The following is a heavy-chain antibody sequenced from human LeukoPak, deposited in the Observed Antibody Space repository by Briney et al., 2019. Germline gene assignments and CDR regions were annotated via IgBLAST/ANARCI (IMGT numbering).Heavy chain of an antibody. CDR3: ARDSPVYYYDSSGSQRDAFDI. CDR2: ISAYNGNT. J-gene: IGHJ3*02. D-gene: IGHD3-22*01. V-gene: IGHV1-18*01. CDR1: GYTFTSYG. Sequence: ASVKVSCKASGYTFTSYGISWVRQAPGQGLEGMGWISAYNGNTNYAQKLQGRVTMTTDTSTSTAYMELRSLRSDDTAVYYCARDSPVYYYDSSGSQRDAFDIWGQGTMVTVSS.